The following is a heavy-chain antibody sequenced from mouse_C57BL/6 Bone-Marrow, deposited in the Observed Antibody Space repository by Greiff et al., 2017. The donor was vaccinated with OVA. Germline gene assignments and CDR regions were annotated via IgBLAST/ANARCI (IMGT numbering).Heavy chain of an antibody. Sequence: VKVVESGAELARPGASVKLSCKASGYTFTSYGISWVKQRTGQGLEWIGEIYPRSGNTYYNEKFKGKATLTADKSSSTAYMELRSLTSEDSAVYFCARRPSYGSSYTFAYWGQGTLVTVSA. CDR1: GYTFTSYG. V-gene: IGHV1-81*01. CDR2: IYPRSGNT. CDR3: ARRPSYGSSYTFAY. D-gene: IGHD1-1*01. J-gene: IGHJ3*01.